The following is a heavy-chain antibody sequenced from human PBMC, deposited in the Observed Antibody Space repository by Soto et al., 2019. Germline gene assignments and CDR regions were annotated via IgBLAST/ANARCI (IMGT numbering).Heavy chain of an antibody. CDR3: ARGVYCSGGSCYLLRYDY. J-gene: IGHJ4*02. CDR1: GYTFTGYY. CDR2: INPSGGST. V-gene: IGHV1-46*03. Sequence: GASVKVSCKASGYTFTGYYMHWVRQAPGQGLEWMGWINPSGGSTSYAQKFQGRVTMTRDTSTSTVYMELSSLRSEDTAVYYCARGVYCSGGSCYLLRYDYWGQGTLVTVS. D-gene: IGHD2-15*01.